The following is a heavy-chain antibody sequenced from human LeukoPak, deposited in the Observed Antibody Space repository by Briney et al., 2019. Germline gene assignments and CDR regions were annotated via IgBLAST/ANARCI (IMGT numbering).Heavy chain of an antibody. D-gene: IGHD1-26*01. Sequence: GESLRLSCAASGFTFRPYAMSWVRQAPGKGLEWVSTLSGSGAITYYADSVKGRFTISRDNSKNTLELQMNSLRADDTAIYYCAKREWELLFFDYWGQGTLVTVSS. CDR1: GFTFRPYA. J-gene: IGHJ4*02. V-gene: IGHV3-23*01. CDR3: AKREWELLFFDY. CDR2: LSGSGAIT.